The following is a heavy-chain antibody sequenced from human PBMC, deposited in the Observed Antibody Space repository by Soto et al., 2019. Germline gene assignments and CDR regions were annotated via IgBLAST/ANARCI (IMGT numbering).Heavy chain of an antibody. D-gene: IGHD6-13*01. CDR3: ARAGAAGPYYYYYGMDV. CDR2: ISSSSSYI. J-gene: IGHJ6*02. V-gene: IGHV3-21*01. CDR1: GFTFSSYS. Sequence: GGSLRLSCAASGFTFSSYSMNWVLQAPGKGLEWVSSISSSSSYIYYADSVKGRFTISRDNAKNSLYLQMNSLRAEDTAVYYCARAGAAGPYYYYYGMDVWGQGTTVTVSS.